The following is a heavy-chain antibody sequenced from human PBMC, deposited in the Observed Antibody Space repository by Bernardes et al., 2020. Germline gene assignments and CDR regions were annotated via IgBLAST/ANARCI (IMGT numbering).Heavy chain of an antibody. CDR2: MYYSGSS. V-gene: IGHV4-39*01. CDR3: ARHLGDYDFWSGYLDNWFDP. D-gene: IGHD3-3*01. Sequence: SETLSLTYTVSGCSISSSSYYWCWIRQPPGKGLEWIGSMYYSGSSYYNPSLKSRVTISVDTSKNQFSLKLSSVTAADTAVYYCARHLGDYDFWSGYLDNWFDPWGQGTLVTVSS. J-gene: IGHJ5*02. CDR1: GCSISSSSYY.